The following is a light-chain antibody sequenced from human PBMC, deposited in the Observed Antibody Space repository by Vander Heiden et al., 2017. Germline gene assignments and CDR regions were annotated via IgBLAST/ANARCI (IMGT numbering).Light chain of an antibody. J-gene: IGLJ3*02. CDR3: QTWGTGIHGV. CDR2: LNSDGSH. Sequence: QLVLTQSPSASASLCASVTLTCTLSSGHSSYAIAWPQQQPEKGPRYLMKLNSDGSHSKGDGIPDRFSGSSSGAERYLTISSLQSEDEADYYCQTWGTGIHGVFGGGTKLTVL. V-gene: IGLV4-69*01. CDR1: SGHSSYA.